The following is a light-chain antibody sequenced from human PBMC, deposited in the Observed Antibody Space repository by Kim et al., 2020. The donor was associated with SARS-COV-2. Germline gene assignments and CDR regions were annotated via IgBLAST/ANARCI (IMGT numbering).Light chain of an antibody. J-gene: IGKJ1*01. CDR1: QGISTY. CDR2: AAT. Sequence: SASVEDRVTITCRASQGISTYVNWYRQRRGRAPELVVYAATSLQGGVPPRFSGSYSGTDFSLTISGLQPEDSATYFCQQTFNTPWTFGQGTKLEIK. V-gene: IGKV1-39*01. CDR3: QQTFNTPWT.